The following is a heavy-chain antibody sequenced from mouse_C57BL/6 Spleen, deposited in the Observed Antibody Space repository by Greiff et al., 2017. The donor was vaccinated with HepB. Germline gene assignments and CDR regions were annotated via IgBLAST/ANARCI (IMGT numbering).Heavy chain of an antibody. J-gene: IGHJ1*03. Sequence: VKLQQSGAELVRPGASVTLSCKASGYTFTDYEMHWVKQTPVHGLEWIGAIDPETGGTAYNQKFKGKAILTADKSSSTAYMELRSLTSEDSAVYYCTYSNYFHWYFDVWGTGTTVTVSS. CDR3: TYSNYFHWYFDV. CDR2: IDPETGGT. V-gene: IGHV1-15*01. CDR1: GYTFTDYE. D-gene: IGHD2-5*01.